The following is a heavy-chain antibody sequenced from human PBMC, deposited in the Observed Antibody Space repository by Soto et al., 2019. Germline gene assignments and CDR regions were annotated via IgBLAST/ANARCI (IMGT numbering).Heavy chain of an antibody. J-gene: IGHJ4*02. D-gene: IGHD6-13*01. CDR2: IWYDGSNK. V-gene: IGHV3-33*01. CDR1: GFTFSSYG. CDR3: ARGPGLGSSWSS. Sequence: VGSLRLSCAASGFTFSSYGMHWVRQAPGKWLEWVAVIWYDGSNKYYADSVKGRFTISRDNSKNTLYLQMNSLRAEDTAVYYCARGPGLGSSWSSWGQGXLVTVYS.